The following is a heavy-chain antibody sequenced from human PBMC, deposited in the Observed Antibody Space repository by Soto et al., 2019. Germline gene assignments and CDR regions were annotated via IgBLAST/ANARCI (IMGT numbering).Heavy chain of an antibody. D-gene: IGHD6-13*01. Sequence: PGESLKISCNGSGYSFFGYWIGWVRQMPGKGLEWMGIIYPDDSDTRYSPPFQGHVTISADKSISTAYLQWSSLKASDTAMYFCVVQQTPPWVNYWGQGTKVTV. CDR2: IYPDDSDT. V-gene: IGHV5-51*01. CDR1: GYSFFGYW. J-gene: IGHJ4*02. CDR3: VVQQTPPWVNY.